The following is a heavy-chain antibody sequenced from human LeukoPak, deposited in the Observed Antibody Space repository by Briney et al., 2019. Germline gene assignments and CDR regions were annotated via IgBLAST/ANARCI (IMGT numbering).Heavy chain of an antibody. CDR3: ARAGQYYHDSAGYFPVF. CDR2: IYYSGYT. V-gene: IGHV4-30-4*01. Sequence: PSQTLSLTCTVSGDSISSGNSYWSWIRQPPGKGLEWIGSIYYSGYTYHNPSLKSRVTISVDMSKDQFSLKLSAVTAADTAVYYCARAGQYYHDSAGYFPVFWGQGTLVTVSS. D-gene: IGHD3-22*01. J-gene: IGHJ4*02. CDR1: GDSISSGNSY.